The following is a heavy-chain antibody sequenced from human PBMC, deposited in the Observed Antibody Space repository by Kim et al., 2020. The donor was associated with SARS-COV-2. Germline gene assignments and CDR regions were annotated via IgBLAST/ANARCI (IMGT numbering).Heavy chain of an antibody. V-gene: IGHV4-39*01. CDR1: GGSISSSSYY. J-gene: IGHJ4*02. CDR3: ARLMSSGWARRALVFDY. Sequence: SETLSLTCTVSGGSISSSSYYWGWIRQPPGKGLEWIGSIYYSGSTYYNPSLKSRVTISVDTSKNQFSLKLSSVTAADTAVYYCARLMSSGWARRALVFDYWGQGTLVTVSS. CDR2: IYYSGST. D-gene: IGHD6-19*01.